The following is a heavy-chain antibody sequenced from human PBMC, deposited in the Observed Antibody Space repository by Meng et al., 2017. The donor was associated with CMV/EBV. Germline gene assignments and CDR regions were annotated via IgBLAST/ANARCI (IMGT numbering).Heavy chain of an antibody. CDR3: ARTLQARYCSSTSCYKYGMDV. Sequence: GSLRLSCAVYGGSFSGYYWGWIRQPPGKGLEWIGEINHSGSTNYNPSLKSRVTISVDTSKNQFSLKLSSVTAADTAVYYCARTLQARYCSSTSCYKYGMDVWGQGTTVTVSS. D-gene: IGHD2-2*01. J-gene: IGHJ6*02. CDR1: GGSFSGYY. CDR2: INHSGST. V-gene: IGHV4-34*01.